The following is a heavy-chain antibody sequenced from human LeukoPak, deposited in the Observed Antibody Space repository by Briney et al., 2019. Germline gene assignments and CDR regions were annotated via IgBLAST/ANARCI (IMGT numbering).Heavy chain of an antibody. V-gene: IGHV4-34*01. D-gene: IGHD6-13*01. Sequence: SETLSLTCAVYGGSFSGYYWSWIRQPPGKGLEWIGEINHSGSTNYNPSLKSRVTISVDTSKSQFSLKLSSVTAADTAVYYCARGPRYSSRPLHWLDPWGQGTLVTVSS. CDR2: INHSGST. J-gene: IGHJ5*02. CDR1: GGSFSGYY. CDR3: ARGPRYSSRPLHWLDP.